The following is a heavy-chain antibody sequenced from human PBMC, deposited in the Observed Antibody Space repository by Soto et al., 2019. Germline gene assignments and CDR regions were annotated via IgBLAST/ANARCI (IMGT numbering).Heavy chain of an antibody. CDR3: ARDGEGGDYVEGWFDP. CDR1: GGTFSSYA. CDR2: IIPIFGTA. D-gene: IGHD4-17*01. V-gene: IGHV1-69*06. Sequence: SVKVSCKASGGTFSSYAISWVRQAPGQGLEWMGGIIPIFGTANYAQKFQGRVTITADKSTSTAYMELSSLRSEDTAVYYCARDGEGGDYVEGWFDPWGQGTLVTVSS. J-gene: IGHJ5*02.